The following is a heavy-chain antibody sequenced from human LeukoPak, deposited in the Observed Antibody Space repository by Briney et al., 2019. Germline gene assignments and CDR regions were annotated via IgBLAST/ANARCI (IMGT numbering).Heavy chain of an antibody. Sequence: SETLSLXCTVSGGSISSYYWSWIRQPPGKGLEWIGYIYYSGSTNYNPSLKSRVTISVDTSKNQFSLKLSSVTAADTAVYYCARDLGYSYGYVYWGQGTLVTVSS. J-gene: IGHJ4*02. CDR3: ARDLGYSYGYVY. V-gene: IGHV4-59*01. D-gene: IGHD5-18*01. CDR1: GGSISSYY. CDR2: IYYSGST.